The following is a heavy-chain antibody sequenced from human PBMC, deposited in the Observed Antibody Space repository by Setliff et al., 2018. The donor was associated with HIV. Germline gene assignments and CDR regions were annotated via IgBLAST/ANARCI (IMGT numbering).Heavy chain of an antibody. D-gene: IGHD3-22*01. CDR2: ISAYNGNT. J-gene: IGHJ4*02. CDR1: GYTFDGHY. Sequence: ASVKVSCKTSGYTFDGHYLHWVRQAPGQGLEWMGWISAYNGNTNYAQKLQGRVTLTTDTSTSTAYMELRSLTSDDTAVYYCARDRDSSGYSYYFDYWGQGTLVTVSS. V-gene: IGHV1-18*04. CDR3: ARDRDSSGYSYYFDY.